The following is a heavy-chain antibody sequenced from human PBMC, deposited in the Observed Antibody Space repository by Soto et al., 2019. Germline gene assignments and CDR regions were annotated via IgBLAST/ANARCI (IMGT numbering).Heavy chain of an antibody. V-gene: IGHV1-18*01. J-gene: IGHJ4*02. Sequence: ASVKVSCKASGYTFTSYGISWVRQAPGQGLEWMGWISAYNGNTNYAQKLQGRVTMTTDTSTSTAYMELRSLRSDDTAVYYCAKAVRVGVGATTGLLLDWGQGTLVTVSS. D-gene: IGHD1-26*01. CDR3: AKAVRVGVGATTGLLLD. CDR2: ISAYNGNT. CDR1: GYTFTSYG.